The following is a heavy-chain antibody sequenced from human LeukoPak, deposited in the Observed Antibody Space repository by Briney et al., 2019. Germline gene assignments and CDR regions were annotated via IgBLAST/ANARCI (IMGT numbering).Heavy chain of an antibody. CDR3: ARAGGSTVSHSDY. CDR1: GLTFSSYS. J-gene: IGHJ4*02. Sequence: PGGSLRLSCAASGLTFSSYSMNWIRQAPGKGLEWVSSISSSTSYIYYADSVKGRFTISKDNAKNSLYLQMTSLRAEDTAVYYCARAGGSTVSHSDYWGQGTLVTVSS. CDR2: ISSSTSYI. V-gene: IGHV3-21*01. D-gene: IGHD4-17*01.